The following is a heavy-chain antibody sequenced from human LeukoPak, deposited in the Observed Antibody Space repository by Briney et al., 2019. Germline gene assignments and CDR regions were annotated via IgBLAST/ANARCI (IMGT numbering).Heavy chain of an antibody. Sequence: SETLSLTCTVSGDSITNSVHYWSWLRQHPGKGLEWIGYIHHSGTTYYSPTLKTLLSISVDTSKNQFSLHLSSVAAADTAVYYCARVRDSFDYWGQGTLVTVSS. CDR2: IHHSGTT. CDR3: ARVRDSFDY. V-gene: IGHV4-31*01. J-gene: IGHJ4*02. CDR1: GDSITNSVHY.